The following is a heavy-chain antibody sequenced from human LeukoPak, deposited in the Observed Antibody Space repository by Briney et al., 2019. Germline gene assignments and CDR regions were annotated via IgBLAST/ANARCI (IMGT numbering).Heavy chain of an antibody. Sequence: GGSLRLSCAASGFTFSSNWMSWVRQAPGKGLEWVANINQDGSDKKYVDSVKGRFTISRDNARNSLFLQMNSLRVEDTAIYYCARDSVGDLLDYWGQGTPVTVSS. CDR2: INQDGSDK. V-gene: IGHV3-7*01. CDR1: GFTFSSNW. D-gene: IGHD4-17*01. J-gene: IGHJ4*02. CDR3: ARDSVGDLLDY.